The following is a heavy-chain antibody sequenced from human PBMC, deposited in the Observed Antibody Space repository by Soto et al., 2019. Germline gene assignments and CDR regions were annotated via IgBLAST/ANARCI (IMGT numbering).Heavy chain of an antibody. J-gene: IGHJ6*02. V-gene: IGHV3-30*18. D-gene: IGHD5-18*01. CDR1: GFTFSSYG. CDR2: ISYDGSNK. Sequence: GGSLRLSCASSGFTFSSYGMHLVRQAPGKGLEWVAVISYDGSNKYYADSVKGRFTISRDNSKNTLYLQMNSLRAEDTAVYYCAKDVDTAMANLDYYYYGMDVWGQGTTVTVSS. CDR3: AKDVDTAMANLDYYYYGMDV.